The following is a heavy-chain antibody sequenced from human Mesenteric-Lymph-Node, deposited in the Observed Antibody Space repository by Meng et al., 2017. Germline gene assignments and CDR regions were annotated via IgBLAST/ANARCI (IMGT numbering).Heavy chain of an antibody. CDR1: GDSISSSGYY. V-gene: IGHV4-39*07. Sequence: QLQLQESGPGLVKPSETLSLTCSVSGDSISSSGYYWGWIRQPPGKGLEWIGNIYYSGSTFYNPSLKRRVIISIDTSKNQFSLNLRSVTAADTAVYYCARVSSGWDYFDYWGQGTLVTVSS. CDR2: IYYSGST. J-gene: IGHJ4*02. D-gene: IGHD6-19*01. CDR3: ARVSSGWDYFDY.